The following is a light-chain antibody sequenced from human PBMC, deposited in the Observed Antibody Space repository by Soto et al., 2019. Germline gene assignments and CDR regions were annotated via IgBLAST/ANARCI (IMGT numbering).Light chain of an antibody. CDR2: AAS. CDR3: LQDFNYPPWT. Sequence: AIQMTQSPSSLSASVGDRVTITCRASQGIGNDLGWYHQKPGKAPKLLIYAASSVQSGVPSRFSGSGSGTDFTLIIRSLQPEDFATYYCLQDFNYPPWTFGQGTKVEMK. CDR1: QGIGND. V-gene: IGKV1-6*01. J-gene: IGKJ1*01.